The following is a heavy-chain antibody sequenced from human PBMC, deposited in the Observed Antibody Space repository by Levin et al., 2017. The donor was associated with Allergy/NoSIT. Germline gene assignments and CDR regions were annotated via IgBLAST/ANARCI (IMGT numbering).Heavy chain of an antibody. J-gene: IGHJ5*02. Sequence: SQTLSLPCDVYGGSFSAGSFSGFFWSWIRQPPGKGLEWLGEINHSGITNYIPSLESRVTMSVDTSRNQFSLKLSSVTAADTAVYYCARGRDYVWWFDPWGQGTLVTVSS. CDR1: GGSFSAGSFSGFF. V-gene: IGHV4-34*01. D-gene: IGHD3-16*01. CDR3: ARGRDYVWWFDP. CDR2: INHSGIT.